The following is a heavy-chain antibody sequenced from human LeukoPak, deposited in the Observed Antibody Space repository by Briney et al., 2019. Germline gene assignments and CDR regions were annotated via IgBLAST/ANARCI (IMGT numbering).Heavy chain of an antibody. D-gene: IGHD3-9*01. V-gene: IGHV4-34*01. CDR3: ARDDFDWLDTFDY. Sequence: SETLSLTCAVSGGSFRGYYRSWIRQPPRKRLEWIGEINHSGSASYHPSLKSRVTISVDTSKNQFSLKLSSVTAADTAVYYCARDDFDWLDTFDYWGQGTLVTVSS. CDR1: GGSFRGYY. J-gene: IGHJ4*02. CDR2: INHSGSA.